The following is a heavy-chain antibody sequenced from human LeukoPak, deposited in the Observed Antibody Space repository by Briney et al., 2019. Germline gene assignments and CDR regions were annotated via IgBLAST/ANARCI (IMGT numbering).Heavy chain of an antibody. D-gene: IGHD3-22*01. CDR1: GGSFSGYY. CDR3: GRDSRGPDY. CDR2: INHSRST. J-gene: IGHJ4*02. V-gene: IGHV4-34*01. Sequence: SETLSLTCAVYGGSFSGYYWSWIRQPPGKGLEWIAEINHSRSTNYNPSLKSRVTMSIDTSKNQISLKLNSVTAADTAVYYCGRDSRGPDYWGQGTLVTVSS.